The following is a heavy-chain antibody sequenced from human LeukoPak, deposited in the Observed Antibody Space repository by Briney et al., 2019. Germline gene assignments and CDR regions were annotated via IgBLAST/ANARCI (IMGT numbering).Heavy chain of an antibody. D-gene: IGHD5-18*01. CDR2: IYYSGST. Sequence: PSETLSLTCTVSGGSISSSSYYWGWIRQPPGKGLEWIGSIYYSGSTYYNPSLKSRVTISVDTSKNQFSLKLSSVTAADTAVYYCARSVDTAVDAFDIWGQGTMVTVSS. J-gene: IGHJ3*02. V-gene: IGHV4-39*07. CDR1: GGSISSSSYY. CDR3: ARSVDTAVDAFDI.